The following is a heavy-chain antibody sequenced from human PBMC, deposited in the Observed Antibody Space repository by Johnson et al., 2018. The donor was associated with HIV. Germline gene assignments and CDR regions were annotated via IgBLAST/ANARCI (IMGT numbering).Heavy chain of an antibody. CDR2: IKSKTDGGTT. CDR3: TTDLASDAFDI. CDR1: GFTFSNAW. Sequence: VQLVESGGGVERRGGSLRLSCAASGFTFSNAWMSWVRQAPGKGLEWVGRIKSKTDGGTTDYAAPVKGRFTISRDDSKNTLYLQMNSLKTEDTAVYYCTTDLASDAFDIWGQGTMVTVSS. J-gene: IGHJ3*02. V-gene: IGHV3-15*01.